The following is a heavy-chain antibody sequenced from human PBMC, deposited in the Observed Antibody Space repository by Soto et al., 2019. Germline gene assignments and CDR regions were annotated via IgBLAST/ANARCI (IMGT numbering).Heavy chain of an antibody. CDR2: INPSGGST. D-gene: IGHD3-9*01. CDR1: GYTFTSYY. J-gene: IGHJ4*02. CDR3: ARVLSYDIPEKYYFDY. Sequence: VASVKVSCKASGYTFTSYYMHWVRQAPGQGLEWMGIINPSGGSTSYAQKFQGRVTMTRDTSTSTVYMELSSLRSEDTAVYYCARVLSYDIPEKYYFDYWGQGTLVTVYS. V-gene: IGHV1-46*03.